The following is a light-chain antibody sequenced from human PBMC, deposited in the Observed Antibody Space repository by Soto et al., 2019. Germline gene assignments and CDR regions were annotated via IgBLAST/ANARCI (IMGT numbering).Light chain of an antibody. CDR3: NSFAGSNTWV. V-gene: IGLV2-14*01. CDR1: NSDIGAYKY. J-gene: IGLJ3*02. Sequence: QSALTQPASVSGSPGQSITISCTGTNSDIGAYKYVSWYQHHQGKAPKLVIYEVNNRPSGTSNRFSGSKSGNTASLTISGLQTEDEADYYCNSFAGSNTWVFGGGTKL. CDR2: EVN.